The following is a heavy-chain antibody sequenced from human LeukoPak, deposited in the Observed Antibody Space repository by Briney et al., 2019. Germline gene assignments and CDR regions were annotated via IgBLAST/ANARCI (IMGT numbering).Heavy chain of an antibody. CDR1: GFTFPTYG. D-gene: IGHD3-22*01. V-gene: IGHV3-33*01. Sequence: GGSLRLSCAASGFTFPTYGFHWVRQAPGKGLEWVALISYDETTKYYADSVKGRFTVSRDNYRDSVFLQMDSLRGDDTAVYYCARGDYFDSSGYFYGDLWGQGTLVSVSS. CDR3: ARGDYFDSSGYFYGDL. CDR2: ISYDETTK. J-gene: IGHJ5*02.